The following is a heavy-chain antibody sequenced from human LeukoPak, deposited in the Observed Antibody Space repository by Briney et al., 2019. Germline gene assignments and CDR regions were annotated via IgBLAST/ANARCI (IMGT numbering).Heavy chain of an antibody. CDR1: GYTFTSYD. Sequence: GASVKVSCKASGYTFTSYDINWVRQATGQGLEWMGWMYPNSGNTGYAQKFQGRVTITRDTSASTAYMELSSLRSEDTAVYYCARVHDYGGILFDYWGQGTLVTVSS. J-gene: IGHJ4*02. D-gene: IGHD4-23*01. CDR2: MYPNSGNT. V-gene: IGHV1-8*03. CDR3: ARVHDYGGILFDY.